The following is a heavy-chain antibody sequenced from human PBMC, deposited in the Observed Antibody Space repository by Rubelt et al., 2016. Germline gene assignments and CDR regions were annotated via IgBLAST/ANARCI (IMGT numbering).Heavy chain of an antibody. V-gene: IGHV4-38-2*02. CDR3: ARDNIVLNDVDWFDP. Sequence: QVQLEESGPGLVKPSETLSLICTVSGYSISSGYYWGWIRQPPGKGLEWIGSIYHSGSTYYNPSLKSCVSISLDTSTNQFSPKLSSVTAADTAVYYCARDNIVLNDVDWFDPWGQGTLVTVSS. D-gene: IGHD2-8*01. J-gene: IGHJ5*02. CDR2: IYHSGST. CDR1: GYSISSGYY.